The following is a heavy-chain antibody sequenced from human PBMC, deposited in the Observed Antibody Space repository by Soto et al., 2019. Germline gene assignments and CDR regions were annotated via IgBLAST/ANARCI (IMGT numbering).Heavy chain of an antibody. Sequence: PSGPLSLTCTVSGGSISSYDWSWIRQPPGKGLEWIGYIYYSGSTNYNPSLKSRVTISVETSKNQISLKLSSVTAADTAVYYWARVVGCRDQLADRGQRNFVPVPS. CDR3: ARVVGCRDQLAD. D-gene: IGHD1-1*01. CDR2: IYYSGST. V-gene: IGHV4-59*12. J-gene: IGHJ1*01. CDR1: GGSISSYD.